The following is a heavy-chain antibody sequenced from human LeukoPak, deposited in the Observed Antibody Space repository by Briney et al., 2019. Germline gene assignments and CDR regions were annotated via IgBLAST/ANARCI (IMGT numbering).Heavy chain of an antibody. CDR2: IYYSGST. Sequence: PSETLSLTCAVYGGSFSGYYWSWIRQPPGKGLEWIWSIYYSGSTYYNPSLKSRVTISVDTSKNQFSLKLSSVTAADTAVYYCASLGGGSSKVDYWGQGTLVTVSS. CDR3: ASLGGGSSKVDY. J-gene: IGHJ4*02. CDR1: GGSFSGYY. V-gene: IGHV4-34*01. D-gene: IGHD1-26*01.